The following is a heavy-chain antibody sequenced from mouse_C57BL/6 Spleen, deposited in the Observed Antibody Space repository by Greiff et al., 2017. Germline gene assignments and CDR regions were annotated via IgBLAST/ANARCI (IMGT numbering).Heavy chain of an antibody. CDR2: IYPGSGST. D-gene: IGHD2-4*01. V-gene: IGHV1-55*01. Sequence: QVQLQQPGAELVKPGASVKMSCKASGYTFTSYWITWVKQRPGQGLEWIGDIYPGSGSTNYNEKFKSKATLTVDTSSSPAYMQLSSLTSEDSAVYYCARSEVYYDYIYYAMDYWGQGTSVTVSS. J-gene: IGHJ4*01. CDR1: GYTFTSYW. CDR3: ARSEVYYDYIYYAMDY.